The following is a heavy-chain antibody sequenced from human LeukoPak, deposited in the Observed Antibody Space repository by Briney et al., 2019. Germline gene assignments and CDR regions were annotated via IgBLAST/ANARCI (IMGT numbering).Heavy chain of an antibody. V-gene: IGHV1-69*04. Sequence: SVKVSCKASGGTFSSYAISWVRQAPGQGLEWMGRIIPILGIANYAQKFQGRVTITADKSTSTAYMKLSSLRSEDTAVYYCARGGGGSSPLYYWGQGTLVTVSS. J-gene: IGHJ4*02. CDR1: GGTFSSYA. CDR2: IIPILGIA. D-gene: IGHD1-26*01. CDR3: ARGGGGSSPLYY.